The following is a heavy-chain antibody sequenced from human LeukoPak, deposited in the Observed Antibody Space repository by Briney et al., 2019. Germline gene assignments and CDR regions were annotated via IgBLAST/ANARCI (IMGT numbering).Heavy chain of an antibody. CDR1: GFTFSNAW. D-gene: IGHD1-1*01. CDR3: AKKVEGIYAYDI. CDR2: IKSKTDGGTT. V-gene: IGHV3-15*01. J-gene: IGHJ3*02. Sequence: GGSLRLSCAASGFTFSNAWMTRVRQAPGKGLEWVGRIKSKTDGGTTDYAAPVKGRFTISRDDSKNTLYLQMNSLRAEDTAVYYCAKKVEGIYAYDICGQGTLVTVSS.